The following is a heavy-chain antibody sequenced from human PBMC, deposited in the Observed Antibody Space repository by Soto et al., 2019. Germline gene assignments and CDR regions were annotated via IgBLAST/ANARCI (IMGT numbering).Heavy chain of an antibody. J-gene: IGHJ4*02. D-gene: IGHD3-22*01. CDR3: VGGYGYFDN. V-gene: IGHV3-33*01. CDR2: IWYDGSDK. CDR1: GITFSNYG. Sequence: QVQLVESGGGVVQPGRSLRLSCAASGITFSNYGTHWVRQAPGKGLEWVAVIWYDGSDKYHADSVKGRFSISRDNSKNALYLQMNSLTADDTAVYYCVGGYGYFDNWGQGTLVTVSS.